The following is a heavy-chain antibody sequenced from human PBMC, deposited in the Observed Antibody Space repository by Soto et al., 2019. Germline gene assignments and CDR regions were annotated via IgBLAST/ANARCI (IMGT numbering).Heavy chain of an antibody. J-gene: IGHJ6*02. D-gene: IGHD5-18*01. Sequence: GGSLRLSCAASGFTFSGYGMHWVRQAPGEGLEWVAVISYDGSNKYYADSVKGRFTISRDNSKNTLYLQMNSLRADETAVYYCAKDSSYGYFLFYYYGMDVWGQGTTVTVSS. V-gene: IGHV3-30*18. CDR1: GFTFSGYG. CDR3: AKDSSYGYFLFYYYGMDV. CDR2: ISYDGSNK.